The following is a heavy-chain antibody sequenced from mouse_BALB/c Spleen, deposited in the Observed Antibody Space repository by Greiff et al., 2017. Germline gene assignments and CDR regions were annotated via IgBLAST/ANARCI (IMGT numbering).Heavy chain of an antibody. Sequence: EVKLQESGGGLVKPGGSLKLSCAASGFTFSSYTMSWVRQTPEKRLEWVATISSGGSYTYYPDSVKGRFTISRDNAKNTLYLQMSSLKSEDTAMYYCTRALYDGYYYFDYWGQGTTLTVSS. V-gene: IGHV5-6-4*01. CDR2: ISSGGSYT. D-gene: IGHD2-3*01. CDR3: TRALYDGYYYFDY. CDR1: GFTFSSYT. J-gene: IGHJ2*01.